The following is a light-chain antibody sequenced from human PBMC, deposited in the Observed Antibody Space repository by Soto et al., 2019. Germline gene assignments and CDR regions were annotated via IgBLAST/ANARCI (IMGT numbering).Light chain of an antibody. CDR1: SSDFGGYNY. V-gene: IGLV2-14*01. Sequence: QSVLTQPASVSGSPGQSITISCTGTSSDFGGYNYVSWYQHHPGKAPKLIIYEVSNRPSGVSNRFSGSKSGNTASLTISGLQAEDEADYYCSSYTGRSTRVFRTATKVSVL. J-gene: IGLJ1*01. CDR3: SSYTGRSTRV. CDR2: EVS.